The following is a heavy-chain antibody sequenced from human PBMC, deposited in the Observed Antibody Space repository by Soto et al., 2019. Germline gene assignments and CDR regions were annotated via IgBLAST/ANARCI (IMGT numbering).Heavy chain of an antibody. CDR2: INPKSGDR. CDR1: GYTFSDYY. Sequence: ASVKVSCKASGYTFSDYYIHWVRQAPGQGLQWMGCINPKSGDRRYAQMFRGWVFMTRDTSISTAYMEVSGLKSDDTAVYFCARGAEVGIELAAFDQWGQGTLVTVPQ. D-gene: IGHD2-8*02. V-gene: IGHV1-2*04. CDR3: ARGAEVGIELAAFDQ. J-gene: IGHJ4*02.